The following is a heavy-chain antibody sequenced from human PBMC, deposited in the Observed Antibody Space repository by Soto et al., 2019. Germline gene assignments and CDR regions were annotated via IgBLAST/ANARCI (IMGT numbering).Heavy chain of an antibody. J-gene: IGHJ4*02. V-gene: IGHV1-69*13. CDR3: ARVIFNYYGSGSYYNFFDY. CDR2: IIPIFGTP. D-gene: IGHD3-10*01. CDR1: GGTFSSYA. Sequence: GASVKVSCKASGGTFSSYAISWVRQAPGQGLEWMGGIIPIFGTPNYAQKFQGRVTITADESTSTAYMELSSLRSEDTAVYYCARVIFNYYGSGSYYNFFDYWGQGTLVTVSS.